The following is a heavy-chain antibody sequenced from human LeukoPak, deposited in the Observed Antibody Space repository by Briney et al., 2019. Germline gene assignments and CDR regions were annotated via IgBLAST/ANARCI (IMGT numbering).Heavy chain of an antibody. CDR1: GDSFSGYY. J-gene: IGHJ3*02. Sequence: SETLSLTCAVYGDSFSGYYWSWIRQPPGKGLEWIGYIYYSGSTNYNPSLKSRVTISVDTSKNQFSLKLSSVTAADTAVYYCARDYYDSSGYSHDAFDIWGQGTMVTVSS. V-gene: IGHV4-59*01. CDR3: ARDYYDSSGYSHDAFDI. D-gene: IGHD3-22*01. CDR2: IYYSGST.